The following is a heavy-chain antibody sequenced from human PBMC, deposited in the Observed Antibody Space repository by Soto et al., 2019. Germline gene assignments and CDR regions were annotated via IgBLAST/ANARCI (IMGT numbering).Heavy chain of an antibody. J-gene: IGHJ4*02. CDR3: ASERSGGSDY. Sequence: QVQLVQSGAEVKKPGASVKGSCKSSGYTFTSYDINGVRQATGQGLEWMGWMNPNSGNTGYAQKFQGRVTMTRNTCIGTAYMELSSLRSEGTSVCHCASERSGGSDYWGQGTLVNVSS. CDR2: MNPNSGNT. V-gene: IGHV1-8*01. CDR1: GYTFTSYD. D-gene: IGHD3-3*01.